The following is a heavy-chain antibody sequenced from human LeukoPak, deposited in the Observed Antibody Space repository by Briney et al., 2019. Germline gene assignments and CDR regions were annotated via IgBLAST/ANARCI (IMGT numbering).Heavy chain of an antibody. CDR2: IGTAGDT. CDR1: GFTFSSYD. J-gene: IGHJ3*02. V-gene: IGHV3-13*04. CDR3: ARGGAYSSGWPGTFDI. D-gene: IGHD6-19*01. Sequence: GGSLRLSCAASGFTFSSYDMHWVRQATGKGLEWVSAIGTAGDTYYPGSVKGRFTISRENAKNSLYLQMNSLRAGDTAVYYCARGGAYSSGWPGTFDIWGQGTMVTVSS.